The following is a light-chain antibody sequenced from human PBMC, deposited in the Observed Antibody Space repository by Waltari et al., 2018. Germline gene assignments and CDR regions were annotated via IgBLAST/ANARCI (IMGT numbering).Light chain of an antibody. V-gene: IGLV1-44*01. CDR2: NNY. CDR1: SSDIGSNT. J-gene: IGLJ1*01. CDR3: ATWDDSLKGFV. Sequence: QSVLTQPPSASGTPGQRVTIPCSGRSSDIGSNTLNWYQPLPGTAPPLLIYNNYYRPSGVPDRFSGSKSGTSASLAISGLQSEDEAVFYCATWDDSLKGFVFGSGTKVTVL.